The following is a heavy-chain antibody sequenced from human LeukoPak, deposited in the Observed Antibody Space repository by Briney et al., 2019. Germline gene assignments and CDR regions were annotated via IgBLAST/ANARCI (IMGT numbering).Heavy chain of an antibody. Sequence: PGGSLRLSCAASGFTFSNYWMTWVRQAPGKGLEWVANIKQDGSEKYYVDSVKGRFTISRDNAKNSLYLQMNSLRAEDTAVYYCARAYYDILTGYYFYYYYYMDVWGKGTTVTISS. CDR2: IKQDGSEK. J-gene: IGHJ6*03. D-gene: IGHD3-9*01. CDR3: ARAYYDILTGYYFYYYYYMDV. CDR1: GFTFSNYW. V-gene: IGHV3-7*04.